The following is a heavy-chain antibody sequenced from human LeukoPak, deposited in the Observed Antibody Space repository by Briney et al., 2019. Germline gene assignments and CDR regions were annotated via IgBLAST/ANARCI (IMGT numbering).Heavy chain of an antibody. V-gene: IGHV4-38-2*02. J-gene: IGHJ4*02. CDR2: IYHSGST. D-gene: IGHD4-17*01. Sequence: SETLSLTCTVSGYSISSGYYWGWIRQPPGKGLEWIGSIYHSGSTYYNPSLKSRVTISVDTSKNQFSLKLSSVTAADTAVYYCARVGFDYASQFDYWGQGTLVTVSS. CDR1: GYSISSGYY. CDR3: ARVGFDYASQFDY.